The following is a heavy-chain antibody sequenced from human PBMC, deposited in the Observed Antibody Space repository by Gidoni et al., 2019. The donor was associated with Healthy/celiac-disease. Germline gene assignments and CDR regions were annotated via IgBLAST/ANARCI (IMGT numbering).Heavy chain of an antibody. CDR3: ARDNGVPAAMGPYYYYGMDV. D-gene: IGHD2-2*01. Sequence: VQLVESGGGVVQPGRSLRLSCAASGVTFIRYGMHWVRQAPGKGLEWVAVIWYDGSNKYYADSVKGRFTISRDNSKNTLYLQMNSLRAEDTAVYYCARDNGVPAAMGPYYYYGMDVWGQGTTVTVSS. V-gene: IGHV3-33*01. CDR1: GVTFIRYG. J-gene: IGHJ6*02. CDR2: IWYDGSNK.